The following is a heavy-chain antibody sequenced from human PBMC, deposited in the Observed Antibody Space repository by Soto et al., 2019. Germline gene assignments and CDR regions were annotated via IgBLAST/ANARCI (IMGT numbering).Heavy chain of an antibody. V-gene: IGHV3-30*18. J-gene: IGHJ4*02. CDR3: AKDRDIVVVPAAILFDY. Sequence: GGSLRLSCAASGFTFSSYGMHWVRQAPGKGLEWVAVISYDGSNKYYADSVKGRFTISRDNSKNTLYLQMNSLRAEDTAVYYCAKDRDIVVVPAAILFDYWGQGTLVTLSS. CDR2: ISYDGSNK. CDR1: GFTFSSYG. D-gene: IGHD2-2*01.